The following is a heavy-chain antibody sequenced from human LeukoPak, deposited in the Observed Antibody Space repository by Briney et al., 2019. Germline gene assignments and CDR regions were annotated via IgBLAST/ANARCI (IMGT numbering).Heavy chain of an antibody. V-gene: IGHV4-59*12. CDR3: ARDLGTRAATL. CDR1: GGSISSYY. D-gene: IGHD6-13*01. Sequence: PSETLSLTCTVSGGSISSYYWSWIRQPPGKGLEWIGYIHYSGSSNYNPSLKSRVTILVDKSKNQFSLKLSSVTAADTAMYYCARDLGTRAATLWGQGTLVTVSS. J-gene: IGHJ4*02. CDR2: IHYSGSS.